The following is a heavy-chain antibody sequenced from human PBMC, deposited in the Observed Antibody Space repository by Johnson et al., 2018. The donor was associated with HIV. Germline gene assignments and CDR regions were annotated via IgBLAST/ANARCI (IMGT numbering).Heavy chain of an antibody. Sequence: VQLVESGGGLVQPGGSLRLSCSASGFSVSSNYMTWVRQAPGKGLEWVSVIYSGGNTYYADSVKGRFSISRDNSKNTVYLQMNSLRPEDTAVYYCSRVGYQLHDAFDLWGQGTMVTVSS. V-gene: IGHV3-66*02. CDR2: IYSGGNT. CDR3: SRVGYQLHDAFDL. D-gene: IGHD2-2*01. CDR1: GFSVSSNY. J-gene: IGHJ3*01.